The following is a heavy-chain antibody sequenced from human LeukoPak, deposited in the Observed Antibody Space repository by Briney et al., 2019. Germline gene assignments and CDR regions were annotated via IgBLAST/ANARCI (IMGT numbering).Heavy chain of an antibody. CDR1: GGSFSGYY. CDR2: INHSGST. Sequence: SETLSLTCAVYGGSFSGYYWSWIRQPPGKGLEWIGEINHSGSTNYNPSLKSRVTISLGTSKNQFSLRLSSVTAADTAVYYCTYSGSNYPDYWGQGTLVIVSS. V-gene: IGHV4-34*01. CDR3: TYSGSNYPDY. J-gene: IGHJ4*02. D-gene: IGHD1-26*01.